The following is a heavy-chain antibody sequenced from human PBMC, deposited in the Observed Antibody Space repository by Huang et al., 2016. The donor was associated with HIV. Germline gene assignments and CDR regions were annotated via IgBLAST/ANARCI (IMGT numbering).Heavy chain of an antibody. J-gene: IGHJ4*02. CDR3: ARARGYYDSSVSYYFDY. V-gene: IGHV1-69*13. D-gene: IGHD3-22*01. Sequence: QVQLVQSGAEVKKPGSSVKVSCKASGGTFSSYAISWVRQAPGQGLEGMGGIIPIFGTAKYEQEFKGRGTITADESTSTAYMELSSLRSEDTAVYYCARARGYYDSSVSYYFDYWGQGTLVTVSS. CDR2: IIPIFGTA. CDR1: GGTFSSYA.